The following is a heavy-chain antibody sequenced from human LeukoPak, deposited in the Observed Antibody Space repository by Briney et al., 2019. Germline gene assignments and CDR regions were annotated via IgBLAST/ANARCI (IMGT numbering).Heavy chain of an antibody. D-gene: IGHD5-18*01. CDR1: CFTFSSYG. V-gene: IGHV3-30*18. J-gene: IGHJ5*02. CDR2: ISYDGSNK. Sequence: GGSLRLSCAASCFTFSSYGMHWVRQAPGKGLEWVAVISYDGSNKYYADSVKGRFTISRDNSKNTLYLQMNSLRAEDTAVYYCAKDLRGYSYGLRNNWFDPWGQGTLVTVSS. CDR3: AKDLRGYSYGLRNNWFDP.